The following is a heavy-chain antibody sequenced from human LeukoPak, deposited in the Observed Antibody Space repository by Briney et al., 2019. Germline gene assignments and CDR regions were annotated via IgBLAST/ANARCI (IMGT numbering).Heavy chain of an antibody. Sequence: ASVKVSFKVSGYTLTELSMHWVRQAPGKGLEWMGGFDPEDGETIHAQKFQGRVTMTEDTSTDTAYMELSSLRSEDTAVYYCATGWNDGYYYYGMDVWGKGTTVTVSS. CDR1: GYTLTELS. CDR3: ATGWNDGYYYYGMDV. J-gene: IGHJ6*04. V-gene: IGHV1-24*01. D-gene: IGHD1-1*01. CDR2: FDPEDGET.